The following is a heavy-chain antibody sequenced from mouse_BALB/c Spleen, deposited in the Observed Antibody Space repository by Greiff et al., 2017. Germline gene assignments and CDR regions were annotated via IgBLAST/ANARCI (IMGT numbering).Heavy chain of an antibody. CDR1: GYTFTDYA. D-gene: IGHD2-4*01. V-gene: IGHV1S137*01. Sequence: VKLQESGAELVRPGVSVKISCKGSGYTFTDYAMHWVKQSHAKSLEWIGVISTYYGDASYNQKFKGKATMTVDKSSSTAYMELARLTSEDSAIYYCARGGITTAMDYWGQGTSVTVSS. CDR3: ARGGITTAMDY. J-gene: IGHJ4*01. CDR2: ISTYYGDA.